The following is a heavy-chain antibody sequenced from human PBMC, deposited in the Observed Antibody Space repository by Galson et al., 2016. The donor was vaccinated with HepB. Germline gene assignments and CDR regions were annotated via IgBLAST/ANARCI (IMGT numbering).Heavy chain of an antibody. J-gene: IGHJ4*02. Sequence: SLRLSCAASGFTFSSYSMNWVRQAPGKGLEWVSYISVYRAIYYADSVKGRFTISRDNARNSLYLQMNTLRADDTAVYYCARSVEGHFDYWGQGILVTVST. D-gene: IGHD1-1*01. V-gene: IGHV3-48*04. CDR2: ISVYRAI. CDR3: ARSVEGHFDY. CDR1: GFTFSSYS.